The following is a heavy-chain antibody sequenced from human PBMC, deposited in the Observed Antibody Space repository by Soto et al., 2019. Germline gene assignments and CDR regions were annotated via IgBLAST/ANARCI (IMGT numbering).Heavy chain of an antibody. Sequence: GESLKISCKGSGYTFTDYWIGWVRQLPGKGLEWMGIIYPGDSDTRYSPSFQGHVTITVDKSTSTAYLQWNTLKASDTAMYYCARHISKFRYSSCAMDVWGQATTVTVSS. V-gene: IGHV5-51*01. CDR2: IYPGDSDT. CDR1: GYTFTDYW. J-gene: IGHJ6*02. D-gene: IGHD4-4*01. CDR3: ARHISKFRYSSCAMDV.